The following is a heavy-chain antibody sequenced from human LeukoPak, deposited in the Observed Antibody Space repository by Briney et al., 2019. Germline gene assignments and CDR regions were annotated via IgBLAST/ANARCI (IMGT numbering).Heavy chain of an antibody. CDR3: ARRVAYNYAFDF. J-gene: IGHJ4*02. CDR2: IYPGDPDT. V-gene: IGHV5-51*01. Sequence: GESLKISCKGSGYTFTNYWIGWARQMPGKGLEWMGIIYPGDPDTRYSPSFQGQVTISADKSISTAYLQWSSLKAPDTAMYYCARRVAYNYAFDFWGQGTLVTVSS. D-gene: IGHD5-18*01. CDR1: GYTFTNYW.